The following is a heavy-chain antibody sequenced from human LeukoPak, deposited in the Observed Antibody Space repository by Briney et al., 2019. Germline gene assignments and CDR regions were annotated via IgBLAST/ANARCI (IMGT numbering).Heavy chain of an antibody. J-gene: IGHJ4*02. CDR3: AKDPRRKIAVAGSPDY. V-gene: IGHV3-30*18. Sequence: PGRSLRLSCAASGFTFSSYGMHWVRQAPGKGLEGVAVISYDGSNKYYADSVKGRFTISRDNSKNTLYLQMNSLRAEDTAVYYCAKDPRRKIAVAGSPDYWGQGTLVTVSS. D-gene: IGHD6-19*01. CDR1: GFTFSSYG. CDR2: ISYDGSNK.